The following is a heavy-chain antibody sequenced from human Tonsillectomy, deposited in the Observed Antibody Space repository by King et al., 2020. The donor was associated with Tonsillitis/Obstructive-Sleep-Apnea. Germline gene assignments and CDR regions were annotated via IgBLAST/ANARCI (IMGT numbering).Heavy chain of an antibody. D-gene: IGHD1-1*01. CDR3: ASRTVNWFDT. CDR2: INHSGTT. CDR1: RGSFSDYS. J-gene: IGHJ5*02. Sequence: VQLQQWGAGLLKPSETLSLTCAVYRGSFSDYSWSWIRQPPGKGRERIGDINHSGTTNYNPPLKSRVTMSVDTSKNQFSLKLSSVTAADTAVYYCASRTVNWFDTWGQGTLVTVSS. V-gene: IGHV4-34*01.